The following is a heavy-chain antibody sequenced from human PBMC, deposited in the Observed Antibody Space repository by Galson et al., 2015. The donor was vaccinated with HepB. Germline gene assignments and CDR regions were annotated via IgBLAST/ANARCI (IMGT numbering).Heavy chain of an antibody. J-gene: IGHJ4*02. V-gene: IGHV1-18*01. D-gene: IGHD6-13*01. CDR1: GYTFTSYA. CDR2: ISADNGNP. CDR3: ARDVSAAAASHFDY. Sequence: SVKVSCKASGYTFTSYAISWVRQAPGQGLEWKGWISADNGNPNYAQNLQGRVTMTTDTSTSTAYMELRSLRSDDTAVYYCARDVSAAAASHFDYWGQGTLVTVSS.